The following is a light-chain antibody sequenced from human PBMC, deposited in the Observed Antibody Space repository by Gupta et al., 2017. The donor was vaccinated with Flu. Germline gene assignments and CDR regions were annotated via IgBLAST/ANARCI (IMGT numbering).Light chain of an antibody. J-gene: IGKJ1*01. Sequence: QDIGNYLAWLRQKPGKAPESLICAASRLQNEVPSRFSGGGSGTDFTLTISRLQPEDLATYYCKHYQQNPPTFGQGTKVEIK. CDR3: KHYQQNPPT. V-gene: IGKV1-16*01. CDR1: QDIGNY. CDR2: AAS.